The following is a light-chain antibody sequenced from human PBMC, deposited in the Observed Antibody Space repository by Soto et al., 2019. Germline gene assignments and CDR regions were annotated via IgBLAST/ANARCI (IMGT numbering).Light chain of an antibody. J-gene: IGKJ4*01. V-gene: IGKV3-11*01. Sequence: EVVLTQSPATLSLSPGERATLSCRASRNIYNNLAWYQHTPGQAPRLLIHDASKRASGIPARFSGSGSGTDFTLTISSLEPEDCAVYYCQQRANWPPLTFGGGTKVELK. CDR2: DAS. CDR3: QQRANWPPLT. CDR1: RNIYNN.